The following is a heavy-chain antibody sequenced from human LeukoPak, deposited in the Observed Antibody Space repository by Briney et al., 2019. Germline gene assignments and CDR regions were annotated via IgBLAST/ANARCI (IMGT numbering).Heavy chain of an antibody. Sequence: ASVKVSCXASGYTFSGFYMHWVRQAPGQGLEWMGWINPNSGGTNFAQKFQGRVTMTRDTSTSTAYMELSSLRSDDTAVYYCARGGSYSYWGQGTLVTVSS. V-gene: IGHV1-2*02. CDR3: ARGGSYSY. CDR2: INPNSGGT. D-gene: IGHD1-26*01. J-gene: IGHJ4*02. CDR1: GYTFSGFY.